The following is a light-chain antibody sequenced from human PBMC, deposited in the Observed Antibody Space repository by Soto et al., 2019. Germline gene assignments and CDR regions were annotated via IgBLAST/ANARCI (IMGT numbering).Light chain of an antibody. CDR1: QSVSSNY. V-gene: IGKV3-20*01. CDR2: GAS. J-gene: IGKJ1*01. CDR3: QQYGSIPWT. Sequence: EIVMTQSPATLSVSPGERATLSCRASQSVSSNYLAWYQQKPGQAPRLLIYGASSRATGIPDRFSGSGSGTDFTLTISRLEPEDFAVYYCQQYGSIPWTFGQGTKVDNK.